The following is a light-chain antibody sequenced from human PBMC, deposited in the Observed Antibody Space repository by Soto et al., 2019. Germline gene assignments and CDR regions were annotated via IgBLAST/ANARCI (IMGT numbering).Light chain of an antibody. CDR2: GAS. CDR3: QQRSTWPIS. V-gene: IGKV3-11*01. Sequence: EVVLTQFPATLSLSPGESATLSCRVNQSVSTHLAWYQHKPSRPPRLLIFGASDRATGIPARFSGSGSGTDFTLTISSLEADDFAVYYCQQRSTWPISFGGGTKVEI. CDR1: QSVSTH. J-gene: IGKJ4*01.